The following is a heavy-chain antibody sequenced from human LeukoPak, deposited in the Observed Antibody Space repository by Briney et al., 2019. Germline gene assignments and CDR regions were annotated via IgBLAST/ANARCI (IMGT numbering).Heavy chain of an antibody. J-gene: IGHJ4*02. CDR2: INWNGGST. V-gene: IGHV3-20*01. CDR3: ARGVVPAATHPFDY. D-gene: IGHD2-2*01. Sequence: RPGGSLRLSCAASGFTFDDYGMSWVRQAPGKGLEWVSGINWNGGSTGYADSVKGRFTISRDNAKNSLYLQMNSLRAEDTASYHCARGVVPAATHPFDYWGQGTLVTVSS. CDR1: GFTFDDYG.